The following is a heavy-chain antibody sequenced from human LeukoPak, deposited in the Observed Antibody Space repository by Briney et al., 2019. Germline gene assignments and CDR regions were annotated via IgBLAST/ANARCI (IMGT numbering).Heavy chain of an antibody. CDR3: ARASRNTLMAKYYFDS. CDR2: MNYSENS. Sequence: GSLRLSCAASGFTFITYWMHWVRQPPGKGLEWIGEMNYSENSNYNPSLKSRASMSVDTSKNQFSLKLNSVTAADTAVYYCARASRNTLMAKYYFDSWGQGTLVTVSS. CDR1: GFTFITYW. D-gene: IGHD5-18*01. J-gene: IGHJ4*02. V-gene: IGHV4-34*01.